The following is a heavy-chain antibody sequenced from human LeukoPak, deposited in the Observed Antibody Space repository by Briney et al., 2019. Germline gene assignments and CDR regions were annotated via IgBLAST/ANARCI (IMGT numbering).Heavy chain of an antibody. J-gene: IGHJ4*02. CDR1: GYTFTGYY. D-gene: IGHD2-2*01. CDR3: ARDGSWGSTSYSDS. Sequence: ASVKVSCKASGYTFTGYYIHWVRQAPGQGLEWMGWINPNSGGTKYEQKFQGRVTMTRDTSITTAYMELTRLTSDDTAVYYCARDGSWGSTSYSDSWGQGTLVTVSS. V-gene: IGHV1-2*02. CDR2: INPNSGGT.